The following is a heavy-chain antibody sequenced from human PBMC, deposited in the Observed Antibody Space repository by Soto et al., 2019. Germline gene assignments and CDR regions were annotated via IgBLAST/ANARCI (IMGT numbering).Heavy chain of an antibody. CDR1: GYSFSDYY. Sequence: QVQLVQSGAEVKKPGASVKVSCKASGYSFSDYYIHWVRQAPGQGLEWMGWINPNSGGTNYAQRFQGRVSMTRDTSIRTAYMQLNRLKSDDTAVYYCASCRAYGDYPFDYWVQGTLVTVSS. CDR3: ASCRAYGDYPFDY. J-gene: IGHJ4*02. D-gene: IGHD4-17*01. V-gene: IGHV1-2*02. CDR2: INPNSGGT.